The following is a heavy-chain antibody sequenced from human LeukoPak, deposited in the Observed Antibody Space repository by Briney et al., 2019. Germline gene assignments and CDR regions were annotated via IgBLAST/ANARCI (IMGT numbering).Heavy chain of an antibody. CDR2: INPNNGGT. CDR1: VYTFTGYY. Sequence: ASVKVSCKASVYTFTGYYIHWVRQAPGQGLEWMGWINPNNGGTNYEQKFQGRVTMTRDTSISTAYMELSRLRSDDTAVYYCARVFVEAYYDILTSPSPFYYYYYGMDVWGQGTTVTVSS. D-gene: IGHD3-9*01. V-gene: IGHV1-2*02. CDR3: ARVFVEAYYDILTSPSPFYYYYYGMDV. J-gene: IGHJ6*02.